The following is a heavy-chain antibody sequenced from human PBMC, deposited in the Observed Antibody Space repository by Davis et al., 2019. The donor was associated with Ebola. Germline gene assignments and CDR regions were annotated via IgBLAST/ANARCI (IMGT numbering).Heavy chain of an antibody. D-gene: IGHD6-19*01. Sequence: SVKVSCKASGGTFSSYATSWVRQAPGQGLEWMGGIIPIFGTANYAQKFQGRVTITADESTSTAYMELSSLRSEDTAVYYCARGRAVAGTVDYWGQGTLVTVSS. CDR2: IIPIFGTA. J-gene: IGHJ4*02. CDR1: GGTFSSYA. CDR3: ARGRAVAGTVDY. V-gene: IGHV1-69*13.